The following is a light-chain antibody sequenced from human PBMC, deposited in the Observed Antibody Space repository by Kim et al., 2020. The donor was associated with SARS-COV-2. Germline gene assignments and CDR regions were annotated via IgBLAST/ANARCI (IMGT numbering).Light chain of an antibody. CDR1: NIRSKS. CDR3: QVWDSSSDHPNWV. CDR2: YDS. J-gene: IGLJ3*02. Sequence: GQTARNTCGGDNIRSKSVHWYKQKPGQAPVLVIYYDSDRPSGIPERLSGSNSGNTATLTIRRVEAGDEADYYCQVWDSSSDHPNWVFGGGTQLTVL. V-gene: IGLV3-21*04.